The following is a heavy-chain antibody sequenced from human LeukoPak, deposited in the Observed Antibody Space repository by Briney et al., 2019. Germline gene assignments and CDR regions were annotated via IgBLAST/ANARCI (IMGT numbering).Heavy chain of an antibody. J-gene: IGHJ4*02. CDR2: INHSGST. CDR1: GGSFSSYY. CDR3: ARGFRLAARLFDY. V-gene: IGHV4-34*01. Sequence: TSETLSLTCAVYGGSFSSYYWTWIRQPPGKGLEWIGEINHSGSTNYNPSLKSRVTISVDTSKNQFSLKLSSVTAADTAVYYCARGFRLAARLFDYWGQGTLVTVSS. D-gene: IGHD6-6*01.